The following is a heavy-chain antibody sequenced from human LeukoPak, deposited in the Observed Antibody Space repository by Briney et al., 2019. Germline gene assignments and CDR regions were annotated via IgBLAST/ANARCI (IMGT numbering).Heavy chain of an antibody. Sequence: PSETLSLTCAVSGGSISSSNWWSWVRQPPGKGLEWIGEIYHSGSTNYNPSLKSRVTISVDKSKNQFSLKLSSVTAADTAVYYCARRGYDFWSGYYGYWGQGTLVTVSS. J-gene: IGHJ4*02. CDR1: GGSISSSNW. D-gene: IGHD3-3*01. CDR3: ARRGYDFWSGYYGY. CDR2: IYHSGST. V-gene: IGHV4-4*02.